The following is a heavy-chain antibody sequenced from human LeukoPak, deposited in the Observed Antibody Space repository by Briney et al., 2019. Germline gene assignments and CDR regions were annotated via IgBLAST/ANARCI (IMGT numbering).Heavy chain of an antibody. J-gene: IGHJ4*02. Sequence: ASVKVSCKASGGTFSSYAISWVRQAPGQGLEWMGRIIPIFGTANYAQKFQGRVTITTDESTSTAYMELSSLRSEDTAVYYCARDHYYDSIGYFSENPPGEPDYWGQGTLVTVSS. CDR3: ARDHYYDSIGYFSENPPGEPDY. CDR2: IIPIFGTA. D-gene: IGHD3-22*01. CDR1: GGTFSSYA. V-gene: IGHV1-69*05.